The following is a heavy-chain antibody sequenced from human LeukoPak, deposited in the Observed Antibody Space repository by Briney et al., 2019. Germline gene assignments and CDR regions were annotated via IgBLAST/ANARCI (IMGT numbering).Heavy chain of an antibody. CDR2: IWYDGSNK. J-gene: IGHJ3*02. Sequence: GGSLRLSCAASGFTFSSYGMHWVRQAPGKGLEWVAVIWYDGSNKYYADSVKGRFTISRDNSKNTLYLQMNSLRAEDTAVYYCATAIAVAGDAFDIWGQGTMVTVSS. V-gene: IGHV3-33*01. D-gene: IGHD6-19*01. CDR3: ATAIAVAGDAFDI. CDR1: GFTFSSYG.